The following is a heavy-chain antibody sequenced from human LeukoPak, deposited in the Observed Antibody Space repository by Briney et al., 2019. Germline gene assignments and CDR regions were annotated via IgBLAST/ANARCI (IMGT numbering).Heavy chain of an antibody. D-gene: IGHD1-14*01. J-gene: IGHJ4*02. CDR1: GFTFSSYG. Sequence: HPGGSLRLSCAASGFTFSSYGMHWVRQAPGKGLEWVAFIGYDGSKEYYADSVKGRFTISRGNSKNTLYLQMNSLKTEDTAVYYCAKDSRYYYVDYWGQGTLVTVSS. CDR2: IGYDGSKE. V-gene: IGHV3-30*02. CDR3: AKDSRYYYVDY.